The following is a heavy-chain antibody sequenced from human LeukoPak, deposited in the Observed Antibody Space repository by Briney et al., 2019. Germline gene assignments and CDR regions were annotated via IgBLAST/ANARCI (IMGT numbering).Heavy chain of an antibody. CDR2: IYYSGST. J-gene: IGHJ3*02. V-gene: IGHV4-59*07. Sequence: SDTLSLTCTVSGRSISSYYWSWIRQPPGKGLGWIGYIYYSGSTNYNPSLKSRVTISVDTSKNQFSLKLSSVTAADTAVYYCASRTYYYGSGSLHNDAFDIWGQGTMVTVSS. CDR1: GRSISSYY. CDR3: ASRTYYYGSGSLHNDAFDI. D-gene: IGHD3-10*01.